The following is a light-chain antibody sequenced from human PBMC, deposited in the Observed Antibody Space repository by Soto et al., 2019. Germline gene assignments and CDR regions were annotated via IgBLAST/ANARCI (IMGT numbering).Light chain of an antibody. V-gene: IGLV3-21*04. CDR2: YDS. CDR1: NIGSKS. Sequence: SYELTQPPSVSVAPGKTARITCGGNNIGSKSVPWYQQKPGQAPVLVIYYDSDRPSGIPERFSGSNSGNTATLTISRVEAGDEADYYCQVWDSSSDHVVFGKGTKLTVL. J-gene: IGLJ2*01. CDR3: QVWDSSSDHVV.